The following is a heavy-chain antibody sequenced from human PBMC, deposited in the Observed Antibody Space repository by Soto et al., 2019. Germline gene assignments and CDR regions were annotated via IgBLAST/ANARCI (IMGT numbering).Heavy chain of an antibody. CDR1: GGSISSGDYY. CDR2: IYDSGST. Sequence: QVQLQESGPGLVKPSQTLSLTCTVSGGSISSGDYYWSWIRQPPGKGLEWIGYIYDSGSTYYNSSLKSGVNMTLDTSKNPFSLKLTSVTAADTAVYYCARDNGVGPWGQGTLVTVSS. J-gene: IGHJ5*02. D-gene: IGHD2-8*01. V-gene: IGHV4-30-4*01. CDR3: ARDNGVGP.